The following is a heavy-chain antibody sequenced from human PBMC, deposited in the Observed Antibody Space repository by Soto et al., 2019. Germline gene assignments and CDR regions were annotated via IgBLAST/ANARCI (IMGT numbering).Heavy chain of an antibody. J-gene: IGHJ6*02. D-gene: IGHD3-3*01. Sequence: QVQLVQSGAEVKKPGSSVKVSCKASGGTFSSYAISWVRQAPGQGLEWMGGVIPIFGTANYAQKFQGRVTITEDKSTSTAYMELSSLRSEDTAVYYCASPTREWLPPASDYYYGMHVWGQGPTVTVSS. CDR2: VIPIFGTA. CDR1: GGTFSSYA. CDR3: ASPTREWLPPASDYYYGMHV. V-gene: IGHV1-69*06.